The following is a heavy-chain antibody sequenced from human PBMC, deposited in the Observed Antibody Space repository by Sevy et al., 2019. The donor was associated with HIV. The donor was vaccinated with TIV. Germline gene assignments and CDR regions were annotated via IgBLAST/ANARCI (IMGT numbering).Heavy chain of an antibody. CDR1: GFTFPTYA. J-gene: IGHJ4*02. V-gene: IGHV3-23*01. Sequence: GGSLRLSCAASGFTFPTYAMSWVRQAPGKGLEWVSTISGSGGTTHYADSVKGRFTVYRDNFKITLFLQMNSLRAEDTAVYYCAKEGLITINRWRIDSWGQGTLVTVSS. D-gene: IGHD3-9*01. CDR2: ISGSGGTT. CDR3: AKEGLITINRWRIDS.